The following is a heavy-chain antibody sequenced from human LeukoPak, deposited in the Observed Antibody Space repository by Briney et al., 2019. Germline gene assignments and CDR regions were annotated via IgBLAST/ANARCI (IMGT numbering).Heavy chain of an antibody. J-gene: IGHJ3*01. D-gene: IGHD3-3*01. CDR1: GFTFCTYP. Sequence: GGSLRLSWAASGFTFCTYPLHWVRQAPGKGLEWVTLISYDGSKIYYADSVKGRFTISRDNSKNTLYLQMNSLRAEDTAVYYCARESGWGPPHAFDLWGQGTMVTVSS. CDR2: ISYDGSKI. CDR3: ARESGWGPPHAFDL. V-gene: IGHV3-30-3*01.